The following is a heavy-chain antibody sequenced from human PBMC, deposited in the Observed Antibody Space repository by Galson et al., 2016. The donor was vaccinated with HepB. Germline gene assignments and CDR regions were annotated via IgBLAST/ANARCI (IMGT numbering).Heavy chain of an antibody. D-gene: IGHD3-3*01. CDR2: IFHTGSP. CDR3: ASERLAGNDYGYYSHYWSFDL. CDR1: GFSLSTSGVG. V-gene: IGHV4-30-2*01. J-gene: IGHJ2*01. Sequence: LVKPTQTLTLTCAFSGFSLSTSGVGVGWIRQPPGQALEWIGYIFHTGSPSYNPSLESRVTVSVDRSKNQFSLKLTSVTAADTAVYYCASERLAGNDYGYYSHYWSFDLWGRVTLVIVSS.